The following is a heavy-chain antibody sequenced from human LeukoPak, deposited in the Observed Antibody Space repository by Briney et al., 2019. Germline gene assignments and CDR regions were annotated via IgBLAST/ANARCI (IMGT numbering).Heavy chain of an antibody. CDR2: VHRSGRT. V-gene: IGHV4-38-2*01. Sequence: SETLSLTCGASGYSISDGYHWGWIRQPPGKGLEWVASVHRSGRTYYNPSLKSRAIISADTSDNHFSLRLTSVTAADTAVYYCARGGFYTTTWFDSWGPGFMVTVTS. CDR1: GYSISDGYH. J-gene: IGHJ5*01. D-gene: IGHD2-2*02. CDR3: ARGGFYTTTWFDS.